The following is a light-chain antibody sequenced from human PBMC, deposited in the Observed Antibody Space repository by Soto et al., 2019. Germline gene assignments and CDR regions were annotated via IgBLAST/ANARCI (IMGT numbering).Light chain of an antibody. CDR2: GTF. V-gene: IGKV3D-15*01. CDR1: QTISSN. J-gene: IGKJ1*01. Sequence: EILMTQSPATLSVSPWERATLSCRASQTISSNLAWYQHKPGQAPRLLIYGTFTRATGIPDRFSGSGSGTDFTLTISRLEPEDFAVYYCQQYSITPRTFGQGTKVDIK. CDR3: QQYSITPRT.